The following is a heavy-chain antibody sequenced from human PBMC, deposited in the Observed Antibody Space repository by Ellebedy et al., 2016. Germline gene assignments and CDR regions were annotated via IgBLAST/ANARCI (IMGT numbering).Heavy chain of an antibody. D-gene: IGHD2-15*01. CDR2: IKQDGSEK. J-gene: IGHJ5*02. CDR3: ARDVGWFNP. CDR1: GFTFSSYW. V-gene: IGHV3-7*01. Sequence: GESLKISXAASGFTFSSYWMSWVRQAPGKGLEWVANIKQDGSEKYYVDSVKGRFTISRDNAKNSLYLQMNSLRAEDTAVYYCARDVGWFNPWGQGTLVTVSS.